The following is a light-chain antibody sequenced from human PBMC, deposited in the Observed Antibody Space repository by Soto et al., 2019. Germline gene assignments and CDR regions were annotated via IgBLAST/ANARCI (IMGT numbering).Light chain of an antibody. V-gene: IGKV1-39*01. CDR1: QSINIY. J-gene: IGKJ2*01. Sequence: QLTQSPSSLSASVGDRVTVTCRASQSINIYLNWYQQKPGKAPTLLIYAASSLQSGVPSRFSGGGSRTDFTPTISSLQPEDFATYYCQQSYRSPYTFGQGTKLEI. CDR3: QQSYRSPYT. CDR2: AAS.